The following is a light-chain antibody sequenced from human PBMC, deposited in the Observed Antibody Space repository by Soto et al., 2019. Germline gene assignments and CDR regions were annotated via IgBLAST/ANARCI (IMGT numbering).Light chain of an antibody. CDR3: QAWRSSSDHPVV. Sequence: SYELTQPPSVSVAPGKTARITCGGNNIGSYSVHWYQLKPGQAPVLVISYDIDRPSGIPERFSGSNSGNTATLTISRVEAGDEADYHCQAWRSSSDHPVVFGGGTKLTVL. J-gene: IGLJ2*01. V-gene: IGLV3-21*01. CDR2: YDI. CDR1: NIGSYS.